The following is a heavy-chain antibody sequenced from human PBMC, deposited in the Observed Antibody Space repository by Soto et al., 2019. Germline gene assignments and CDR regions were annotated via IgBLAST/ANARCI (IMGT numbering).Heavy chain of an antibody. CDR3: AKGGPDGFCSGGRCYFDY. CDR1: GFTFDDYA. D-gene: IGHD2-15*01. V-gene: IGHV3-9*01. J-gene: IGHJ4*02. Sequence: EVQLVESGGGLVQPGRSLRLSCAASGFTFDDYAMHWVRRVPGKGLEWVSSISWNSNIIGYADSVKGRFTISRDNAKNPLYLQMNSVRPEDTALYYCAKGGPDGFCSGGRCYFDYWGQGTLVTVSS. CDR2: ISWNSNII.